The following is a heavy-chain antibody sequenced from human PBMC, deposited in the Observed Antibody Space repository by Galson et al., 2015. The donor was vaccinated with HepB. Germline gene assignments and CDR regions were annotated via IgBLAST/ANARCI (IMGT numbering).Heavy chain of an antibody. CDR1: GLTFSGSG. D-gene: IGHD6-19*01. CDR2: IRRKSNNYAT. V-gene: IGHV3-73*01. Sequence: SLRLSCAASGLTFSGSGVHWVRQASGRGLEWLGRIRRKSNNYATAYAESVKGRFTISRDDSNNTAYLQMYSLKTEDTAVYYCIKDEGWLEPELRYWGQGTLVSVSS. J-gene: IGHJ4*02. CDR3: IKDEGWLEPELRY.